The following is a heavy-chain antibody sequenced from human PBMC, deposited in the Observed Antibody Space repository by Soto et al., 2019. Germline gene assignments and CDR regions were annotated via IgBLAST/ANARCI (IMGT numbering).Heavy chain of an antibody. CDR1: GFTFSSYG. V-gene: IGHV3-30*03. Sequence: PGGSLRLSCAASGFTFSSYGMHWVRQAPGKGLEWVAVISYGGSNKYYADSVKGRFTISRDNSKNTLYLQMNSLRAEDTAVYYCASDLYYYDSSGYYEGYWGQGTLVTVSS. CDR2: ISYGGSNK. D-gene: IGHD3-22*01. CDR3: ASDLYYYDSSGYYEGY. J-gene: IGHJ4*02.